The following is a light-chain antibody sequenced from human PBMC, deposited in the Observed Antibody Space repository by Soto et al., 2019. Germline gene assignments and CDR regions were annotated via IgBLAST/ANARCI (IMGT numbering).Light chain of an antibody. J-gene: IGKJ5*01. V-gene: IGKV1-13*02. CDR2: DAS. CDR1: QGISSA. CDR3: QQFDTYVT. Sequence: AIQLTQSPSSLSASVGDRVTITCRASQGISSALAWYQQKPGKAPKLLIYDASSLESGVPSRFSGSGSGTDFILTISSLQPEDFATYYCQQFDTYVTFGQGTRLE.